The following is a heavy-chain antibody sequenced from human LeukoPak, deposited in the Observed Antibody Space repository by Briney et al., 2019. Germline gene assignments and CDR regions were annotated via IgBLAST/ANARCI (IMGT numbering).Heavy chain of an antibody. Sequence: ASVKVSCKASGYTFTSYGISWVRQAPGQGFEWMGWISADNGNTNYAQKLQGRVTMTTDTSTSTAYMELRSLRSDDTAVYYCARDRVAGNLDAFDIWGQGTMVTVSS. CDR2: ISADNGNT. CDR1: GYTFTSYG. J-gene: IGHJ3*02. D-gene: IGHD6-19*01. V-gene: IGHV1-18*04. CDR3: ARDRVAGNLDAFDI.